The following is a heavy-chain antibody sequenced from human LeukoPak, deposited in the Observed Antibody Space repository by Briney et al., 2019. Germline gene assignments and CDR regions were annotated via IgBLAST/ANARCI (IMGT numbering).Heavy chain of an antibody. J-gene: IGHJ5*02. CDR3: ARGDSSSSA. CDR2: IYTSGST. Sequence: SETLSLTCTVSGGSISSGSYYWSWIRQPAGKGLEWIGRIYTSGSTNYNPSLKSRVTMSVDTSKNQFSLKLSSVTAADTAVYYCARGDSSSSAWGQGTLVTVSS. CDR1: GGSISSGSYY. V-gene: IGHV4-61*02. D-gene: IGHD6-13*01.